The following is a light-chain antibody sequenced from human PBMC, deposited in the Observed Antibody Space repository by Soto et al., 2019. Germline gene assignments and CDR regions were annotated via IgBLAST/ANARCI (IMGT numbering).Light chain of an antibody. CDR2: AVS. J-gene: IGKJ2*01. Sequence: EIVLTQSPGTLSLSPGERATLSCRASQSTTSNYLAWYQQKPGQAPRLLVYAVSGRPNGIPDRFSGSGSGTDFILTTSRLEPEDFALYYCQQYGRSPYTFGQGTQLEIK. CDR3: QQYGRSPYT. V-gene: IGKV3-20*01. CDR1: QSTTSNY.